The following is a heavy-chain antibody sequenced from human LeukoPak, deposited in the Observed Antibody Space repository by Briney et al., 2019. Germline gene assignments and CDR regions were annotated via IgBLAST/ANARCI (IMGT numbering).Heavy chain of an antibody. CDR2: IYYSGST. D-gene: IGHD3-10*01. Sequence: SETLSLTCTVSGGSISSSSYYWGWIRQPPGKGLEWIGYIYYSGSTYYNPSLKSRVTISVDTSKNQFSLKLSSVTAADTAVYYCAREAVTPGGNWFDPWGQGTLVTVSS. J-gene: IGHJ5*02. CDR1: GGSISSSSYY. V-gene: IGHV4-30-4*08. CDR3: AREAVTPGGNWFDP.